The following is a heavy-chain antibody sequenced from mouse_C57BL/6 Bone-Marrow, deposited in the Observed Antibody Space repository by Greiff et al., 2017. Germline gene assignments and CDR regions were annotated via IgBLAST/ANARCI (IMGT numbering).Heavy chain of an antibody. CDR3: ARERVVPSYFDV. CDR1: GFTFSSYA. V-gene: IGHV5-4*01. D-gene: IGHD1-1*01. CDR2: ISDGGSYT. Sequence: DVQLVESGGGLVKPGGSLKLSCAASGFTFSSYAMSWVRQTPEKRLEWVATISDGGSYTYYPDNVKGRFTISRDNAKNNLYLQMSHLKSEDTAMYYCARERVVPSYFDVWGTGTTVTVSS. J-gene: IGHJ1*03.